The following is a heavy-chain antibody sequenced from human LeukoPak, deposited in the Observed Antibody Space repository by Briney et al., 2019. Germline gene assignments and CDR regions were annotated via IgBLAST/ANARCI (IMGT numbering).Heavy chain of an antibody. CDR2: INPSGGST. Sequence: GASVTVSCTASGYTFTSYYMHWVRQAPGQGLEWMGIINPSGGSTSYAQKFQGRVTMTRDTSTSTVYMELSSLRSEDTAVYYCARARGYYDSSGYYYFDYWGQGTLVTVSS. V-gene: IGHV1-46*01. CDR1: GYTFTSYY. D-gene: IGHD3-22*01. J-gene: IGHJ4*02. CDR3: ARARGYYDSSGYYYFDY.